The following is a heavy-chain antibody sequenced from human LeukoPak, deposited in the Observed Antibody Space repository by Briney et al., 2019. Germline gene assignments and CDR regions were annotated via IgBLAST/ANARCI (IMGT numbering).Heavy chain of an antibody. CDR1: GGSISSYY. CDR3: ARSHSGSYAYFDY. J-gene: IGHJ4*02. CDR2: IYYSGST. D-gene: IGHD1-26*01. Sequence: PSETLSLTCTVSGGSISSYYWSWIRQTPGKGLEWIGYIYYSGSTNFNPSLKSRVTISVDTSKNQFSLKMSSVTAADTAVYYCARSHSGSYAYFDYWGQGTLVTVSS. V-gene: IGHV4-59*01.